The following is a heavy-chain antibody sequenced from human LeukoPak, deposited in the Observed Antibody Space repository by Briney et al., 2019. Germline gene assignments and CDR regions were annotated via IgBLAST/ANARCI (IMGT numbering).Heavy chain of an antibody. V-gene: IGHV1-18*01. CDR3: ARGMAYYDFWSGYYTRYYYYGMDV. J-gene: IGHJ6*02. CDR1: GYTFTSYG. CDR2: ISAYNGNT. Sequence: GASVKVSCKASGYTFTSYGISWVRQAPGQGLEWMGWISAYNGNTNYAQKLQGRVTMTTETSTSTAYMELRSLRSDDTDVYYCARGMAYYDFWSGYYTRYYYYGMDVWGQGTTVTVSS. D-gene: IGHD3-3*01.